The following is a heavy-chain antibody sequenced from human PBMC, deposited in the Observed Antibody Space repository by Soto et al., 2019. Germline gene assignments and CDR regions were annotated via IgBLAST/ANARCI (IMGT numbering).Heavy chain of an antibody. CDR3: ARDGQLVINYFDY. CDR2: IKQDGSEK. CDR1: GFTFSSYW. D-gene: IGHD6-13*01. Sequence: LRLSCAASGFTFSSYWMSWVRQAPGKGLEWVANIKQDGSEKYYVDSVKGRFTISRDNAKNSLYLQMNSLRAEDTAVYYCARDGQLVINYFDYWGQGTLVTVSS. J-gene: IGHJ4*02. V-gene: IGHV3-7*01.